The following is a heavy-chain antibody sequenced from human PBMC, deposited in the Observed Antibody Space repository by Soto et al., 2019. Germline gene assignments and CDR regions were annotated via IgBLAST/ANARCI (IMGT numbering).Heavy chain of an antibody. Sequence: QVQLVQSGAEVKKPGASAKVSCKASGYTFSNYGINWMRQVPGQGLEWMGWISAYNGKTKYAQRFQGRVSMTTDTSTNTAYMEMTSLRSDDTAVYYCARASGGGVGTTSYWGQGTLVTVSA. J-gene: IGHJ4*02. CDR1: GYTFSNYG. CDR2: ISAYNGKT. V-gene: IGHV1-18*01. CDR3: ARASGGGVGTTSY. D-gene: IGHD1-26*01.